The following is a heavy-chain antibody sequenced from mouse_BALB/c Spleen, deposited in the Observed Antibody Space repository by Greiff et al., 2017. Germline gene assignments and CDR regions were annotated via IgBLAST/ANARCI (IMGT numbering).Heavy chain of an antibody. CDR2: ISSGGST. Sequence: EVQVVESGGGLVKPGGSLKLSCAASGFTFSSYAMSWVRQTPEKRLEWVASISSGGSTYYPDSVKGRFTISRDNARNILYLQMSSLRSEDTAMYYCARGGRLRHYAMDYWGQGTSVTVSS. CDR3: ARGGRLRHYAMDY. V-gene: IGHV5-6-5*01. J-gene: IGHJ4*01. CDR1: GFTFSSYA. D-gene: IGHD2-2*01.